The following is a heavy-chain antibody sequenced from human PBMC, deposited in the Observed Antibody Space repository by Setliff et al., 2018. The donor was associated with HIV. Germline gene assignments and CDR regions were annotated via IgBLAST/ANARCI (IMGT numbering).Heavy chain of an antibody. D-gene: IGHD6-13*01. J-gene: IGHJ4*02. CDR1: GGSISSGTDF. CDR2: IYTSGST. Sequence: PSETLSLTCSVSGGSISSGTDFWSWIRQPAGKGLEWIGRIYTSGSTKYNPSLDSRVPISVDTSKNQFSLNLRSVTAADTAVYYCAREPAAGAYYFDYWGQGTLVTVSS. V-gene: IGHV4-61*02. CDR3: AREPAAGAYYFDY.